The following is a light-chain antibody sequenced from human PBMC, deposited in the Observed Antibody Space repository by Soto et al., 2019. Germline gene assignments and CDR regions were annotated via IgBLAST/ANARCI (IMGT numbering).Light chain of an antibody. CDR3: QQSYSTPLT. J-gene: IGKJ4*01. CDR1: QNISNY. V-gene: IGKV1-39*01. Sequence: DIQMTQSPSSLSASVGDRVTITCRASQNISNYLNWYQQKPEKAPKLLIYAASSLQSGVPSRFSGSGSGTDFTLTISSLQPEDFATYYCQQSYSTPLTFGGGTKVEIK. CDR2: AAS.